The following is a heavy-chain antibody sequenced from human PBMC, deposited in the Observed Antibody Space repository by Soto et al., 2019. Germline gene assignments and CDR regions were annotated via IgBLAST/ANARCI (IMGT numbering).Heavy chain of an antibody. CDR3: GKESTARVRPMLDM. CDR2: ISHNGKVQ. V-gene: IGHV3-30*18. Sequence: QVQLVQSGGGVVQPGRSLRLSCAASGFIFSNYGMHWVRQALGKGLVWVAGISHNGKVQYYADSVKGRFTISSDNSKNTMYLQMNRLRGEDTAAYYCGKESTARVRPMLDMWRQVPMVTVSS. CDR1: GFIFSNYG. J-gene: IGHJ3*02. D-gene: IGHD5-18*01.